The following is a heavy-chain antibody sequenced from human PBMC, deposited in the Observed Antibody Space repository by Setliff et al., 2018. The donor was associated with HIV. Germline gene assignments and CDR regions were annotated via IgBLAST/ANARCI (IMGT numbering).Heavy chain of an antibody. CDR2: INHIGST. J-gene: IGHJ5*02. CDR1: GGSFTTYY. D-gene: IGHD6-19*01. CDR3: ARGRAEYVAVAVMGSWFDP. Sequence: SETLSLTCAVYGGSFTTYYWSWIRQPPGKGLEWIGEINHIGSTNYNPSLKSRVTISLDTSKNHFSLRLSSVTAADTAVYYCARGRAEYVAVAVMGSWFDPWGQGTLVTVSS. V-gene: IGHV4-34*01.